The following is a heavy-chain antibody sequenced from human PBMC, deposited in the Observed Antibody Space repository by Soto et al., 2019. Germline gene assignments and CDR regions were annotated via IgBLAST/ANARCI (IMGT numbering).Heavy chain of an antibody. CDR3: ARGTGGSRRFDP. V-gene: IGHV3-53*02. CDR2: IYSGGAT. J-gene: IGHJ5*02. D-gene: IGHD3-16*01. CDR1: GFIVSNNY. Sequence: EVQLVETGGGLIQPGGSLRLSCEVSGFIVSNNYITWIRQAPGKGLEWVSIIYSGGATYYADSVKGRFTISRDNSKNTVYLQMNTLRAEDTAVYYCARGTGGSRRFDPWGQGTLVTVSS.